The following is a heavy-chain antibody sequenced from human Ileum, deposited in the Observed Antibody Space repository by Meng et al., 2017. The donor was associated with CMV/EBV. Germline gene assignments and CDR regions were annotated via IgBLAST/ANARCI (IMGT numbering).Heavy chain of an antibody. V-gene: IGHV3-30-3*02. CDR1: GVTFSDYA. CDR2: ISYSGHNQ. Sequence: GESLKISCAASGVTFSDYAFHWVRQAPGKGLQWVAVISYSGHNQYDADSVKGRFTISRDNSKNTLYLQMNSLRAEDTAVYYCAKTGGADSSFGWGQGTLVTVSS. CDR3: AKTGGADSSFG. J-gene: IGHJ4*02. D-gene: IGHD6-6*01.